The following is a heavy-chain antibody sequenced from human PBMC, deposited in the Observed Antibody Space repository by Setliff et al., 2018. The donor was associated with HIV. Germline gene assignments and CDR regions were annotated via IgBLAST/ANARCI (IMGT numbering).Heavy chain of an antibody. CDR3: ARVNFLGGSSTSCPVHY. CDR2: ISSRGST. Sequence: PSETLSLTCTVSGVSISSGGYYWNWIRQHPGKGLEWIGYISSRGSTYYNPSLKSRITMSVDTSQNQFSLKLSSVTAADTAVFYCARVNFLGGSSTSCPVHYWGQGTLVTVSS. D-gene: IGHD2-2*01. J-gene: IGHJ4*02. V-gene: IGHV4-31*03. CDR1: GVSISSGGYY.